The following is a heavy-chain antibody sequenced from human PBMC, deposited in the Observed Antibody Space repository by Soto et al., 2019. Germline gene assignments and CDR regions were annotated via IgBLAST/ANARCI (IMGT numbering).Heavy chain of an antibody. CDR3: ARDGGSLRYFDWLPTSYNWFDP. J-gene: IGHJ5*02. D-gene: IGHD3-9*01. CDR1: GYTFTSYA. CDR2: INAGNGNT. V-gene: IGHV1-3*01. Sequence: ASVKVSCKASGYTFTSYAMHWVRQAPGQRLEWMGWINAGNGNTKYSQKFQGRVTITRDTSASTAYMELSSLRSEDTAVYYCARDGGSLRYFDWLPTSYNWFDPWGQGTLVTSPQ.